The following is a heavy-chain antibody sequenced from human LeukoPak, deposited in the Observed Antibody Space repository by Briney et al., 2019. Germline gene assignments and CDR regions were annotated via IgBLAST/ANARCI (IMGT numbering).Heavy chain of an antibody. V-gene: IGHV4-34*01. J-gene: IGHJ4*02. Sequence: SETLSLTCAVYGGSFSGYYWSWIRQPPGKGLEWIGEINHSGSTNYNPSLKSRVTISVDTSKNQFSLKLSSVTAADTAVYYCARLAVTTSYWGQGTLVTVSS. CDR1: GGSFSGYY. D-gene: IGHD4-17*01. CDR3: ARLAVTTSY. CDR2: INHSGST.